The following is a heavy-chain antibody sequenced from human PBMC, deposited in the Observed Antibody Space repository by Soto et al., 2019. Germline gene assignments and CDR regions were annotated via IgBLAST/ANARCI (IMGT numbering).Heavy chain of an antibody. CDR1: GFTFSSYA. CDR2: ISYDGSNK. J-gene: IGHJ6*02. V-gene: IGHV3-30-3*01. Sequence: QVQLVESGGGVVQPGRSLRLSRAASGFTFSSYAMHWVRQAPGKGLEWVAVISYDGSNKYYADSVKGRFTISRDNSKNTLYLQMNSLRAEDTAVYYCAREASEMATTRGMDVWGQGTTVTVSS. D-gene: IGHD5-12*01. CDR3: AREASEMATTRGMDV.